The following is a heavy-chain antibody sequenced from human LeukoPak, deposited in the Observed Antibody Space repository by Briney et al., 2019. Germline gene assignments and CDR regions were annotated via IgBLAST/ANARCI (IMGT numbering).Heavy chain of an antibody. CDR1: GGTFSSYA. CDR3: ASRTTVTIDFGPSDYYYYGMDV. D-gene: IGHD4-17*01. V-gene: IGHV1-69*04. J-gene: IGHJ6*02. CDR2: IIPILGIA. Sequence: SVKVSCKASGGTFSSYAISWVRQAPGQGLEWMGRIIPILGIANYAQKFQGRVTITADKSTSTAYMELSSLRSEDTAVYYCASRTTVTIDFGPSDYYYYGMDVWGQGTTVTVSS.